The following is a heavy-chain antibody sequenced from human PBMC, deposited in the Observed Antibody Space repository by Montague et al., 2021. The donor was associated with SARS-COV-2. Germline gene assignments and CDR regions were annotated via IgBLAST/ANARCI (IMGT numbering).Heavy chain of an antibody. CDR2: ISGSGTTI. V-gene: IGHV3-48*03. CDR1: GFTFRNFE. D-gene: IGHD2-8*01. CDR3: ARDLGVNDVVSDY. J-gene: IGHJ4*02. Sequence: SLRLSCAASGFTFRNFEMNWVRQAPGKGLEWISYISGSGTTIYYADSVKDRFTISRDNAKNSLYLQMNSLRAEDTAVYYCARDLGVNDVVSDYWGQGTQVTVSS.